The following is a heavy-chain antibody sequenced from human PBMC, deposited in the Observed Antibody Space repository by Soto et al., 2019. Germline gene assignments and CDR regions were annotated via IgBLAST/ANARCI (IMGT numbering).Heavy chain of an antibody. D-gene: IGHD7-27*01. V-gene: IGHV4-59*01. J-gene: IGHJ4*02. Sequence: SETLSLTCTVSGGSIGSYYWNWIRQPPGKGLEWIGYIYYSGSTNYNPSLKSRVTISVDTSKNQFSLKLSSVTAADTAVYYCTRGPSGDKVDFWGQGLLVTVSS. CDR3: TRGPSGDKVDF. CDR2: IYYSGST. CDR1: GGSIGSYY.